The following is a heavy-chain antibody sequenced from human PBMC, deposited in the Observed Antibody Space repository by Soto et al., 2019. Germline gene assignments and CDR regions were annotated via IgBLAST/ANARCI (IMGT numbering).Heavy chain of an antibody. J-gene: IGHJ5*02. D-gene: IGHD1-26*01. CDR1: GGSFSGYY. CDR3: AREGSSTWFDP. CDR2: INHSGST. V-gene: IGHV4-34*01. Sequence: SETLSLTCAVYGGSFSGYYWSWIRQPPGKGLEWIGEINHSGSTNYNPSLKSRVTISVGTSKNQFSLKLSSVTAADTAVYYCAREGSSTWFDPWGQGTLVTVSS.